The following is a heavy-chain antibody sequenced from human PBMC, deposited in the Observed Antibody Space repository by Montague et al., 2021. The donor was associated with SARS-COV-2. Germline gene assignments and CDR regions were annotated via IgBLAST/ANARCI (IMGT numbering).Heavy chain of an antibody. CDR1: GGSISSSNW. CDR3: ARVIVGATSTPAESDY. V-gene: IGHV4-4*02. CDR2: IYHSGST. Sequence: SETLSLTCAVSGGSISSSNWWSWVRQPPGKGLEWIGEIYHSGSTNYNPSLKSRVTISVDKSKNQFSLKLGSVTAADTAVYYCARVIVGATSTPAESDYWGQGTLVTVSS. J-gene: IGHJ4*02. D-gene: IGHD1-26*01.